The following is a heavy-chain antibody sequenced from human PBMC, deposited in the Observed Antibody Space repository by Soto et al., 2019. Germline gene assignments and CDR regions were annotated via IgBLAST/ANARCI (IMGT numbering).Heavy chain of an antibody. D-gene: IGHD5-18*01. CDR3: AREYTYGSTFFDC. Sequence: QVQLQESGPGLVKPSQTLSLTCTVSGGSISSAAYYWSWIRHHPGKGLEWIGYISHSGSTYYTPSLKSRVIISADTSKNPFSVNLPSVTAADTAVYYCAREYTYGSTFFDCWCQGALVTVSS. CDR2: ISHSGST. V-gene: IGHV4-31*03. J-gene: IGHJ4*02. CDR1: GGSISSAAYY.